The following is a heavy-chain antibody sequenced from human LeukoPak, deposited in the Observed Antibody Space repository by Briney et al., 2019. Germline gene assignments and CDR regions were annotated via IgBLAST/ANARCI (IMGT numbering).Heavy chain of an antibody. D-gene: IGHD2-21*01. J-gene: IGHJ4*02. CDR3: ASFYQAYYFDY. V-gene: IGHV4-30-4*08. CDR1: GDSISSGGYY. CDR2: IYYSGST. Sequence: IPSETLSLTCTVSGDSISSGGYYWSWIRQPPGKGLEWIGYIYYSGSTYYNPSLKSRVTKSVDTSKNQFSLKLSSVTAADTAVYYCASFYQAYYFDYWGQGTLVTVSS.